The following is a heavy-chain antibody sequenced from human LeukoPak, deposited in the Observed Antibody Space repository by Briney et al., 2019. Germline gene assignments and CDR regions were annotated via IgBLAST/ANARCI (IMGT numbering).Heavy chain of an antibody. D-gene: IGHD5-18*01. J-gene: IGHJ4*02. CDR3: ARGQWGDTAIRH. CDR2: IYHSGST. V-gene: IGHV4-30-2*05. Sequence: SQTLSLTCAVSGGSISSGGYSWSWIRQPPGKGLEWIGYIYHSGSTYYNPSLKSRVIISVDTSKNQFSLKLGSVTAADTAVYYCARGQWGDTAIRHWGQGILVTVSS. CDR1: GGSISSGGYS.